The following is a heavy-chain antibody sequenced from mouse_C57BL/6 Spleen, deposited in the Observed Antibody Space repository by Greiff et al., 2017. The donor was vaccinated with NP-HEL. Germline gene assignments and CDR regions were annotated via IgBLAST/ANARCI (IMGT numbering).Heavy chain of an antibody. CDR1: GYTFTSYW. CDR3: AREFTTVTLDY. J-gene: IGHJ2*01. V-gene: IGHV1-7*01. D-gene: IGHD1-1*01. CDR2: INPSSGYT. Sequence: VQLQQSGAELAKPGASVKLSCKASGYTFTSYWMHWVKQRPGQGLEWIGYINPSSGYTKYNQKFKDKATLPADKSSSTAYMQLSSLTYEDSAVYYCAREFTTVTLDYWGQGTTLTVSS.